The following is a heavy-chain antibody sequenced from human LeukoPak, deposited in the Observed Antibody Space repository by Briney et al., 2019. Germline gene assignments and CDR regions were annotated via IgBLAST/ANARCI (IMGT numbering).Heavy chain of an antibody. CDR3: ATSTLGYSSSWNGDAFDI. D-gene: IGHD6-13*01. V-gene: IGHV1-69*13. CDR2: IIPIFGTA. Sequence: ASVKVSCKASGYTFTSYAIHWVRQAPGQGLEWMGGIIPIFGTANYAQKFQGRVTITADESTSTAYMELSSLRSEDTAVYYCATSTLGYSSSWNGDAFDIWGQGTMVTVSS. J-gene: IGHJ3*02. CDR1: GYTFTSYA.